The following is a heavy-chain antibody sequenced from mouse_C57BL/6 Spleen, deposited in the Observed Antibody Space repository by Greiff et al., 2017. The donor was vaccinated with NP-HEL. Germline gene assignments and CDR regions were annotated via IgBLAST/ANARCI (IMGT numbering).Heavy chain of an antibody. D-gene: IGHD2-13*01. CDR3: ARGLHWYFDV. V-gene: IGHV1-61*01. CDR1: GYTFTSYW. Sequence: VQLQQPGAELVRPGSSVKLSCKASGYTFTSYWMDWVKQRPGQGLEWIGNIYPSDSETHYNQKFKDKATLTVDKSSSTAYMQLSSLTSEDSAVYYCARGLHWYFDVWGTGTTVTVSS. CDR2: IYPSDSET. J-gene: IGHJ1*03.